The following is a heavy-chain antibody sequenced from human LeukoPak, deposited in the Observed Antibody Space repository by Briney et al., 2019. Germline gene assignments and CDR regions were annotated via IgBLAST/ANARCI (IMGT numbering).Heavy chain of an antibody. V-gene: IGHV1-18*01. CDR2: ISAYNGNT. Sequence: ASVKVSCKASGYTFTSYGISWVRQAPGQGLEWVGWISAYNGNTNYAQKLQGRVTMTTDTSTSTAYMELRSLRSDDTAVYYCARETKYYDILTGYYSDFDYWGQGTLVTVSS. D-gene: IGHD3-9*01. CDR3: ARETKYYDILTGYYSDFDY. J-gene: IGHJ4*02. CDR1: GYTFTSYG.